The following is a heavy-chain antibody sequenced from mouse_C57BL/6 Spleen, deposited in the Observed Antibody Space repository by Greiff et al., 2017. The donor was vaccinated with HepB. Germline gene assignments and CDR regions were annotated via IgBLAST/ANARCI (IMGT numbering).Heavy chain of an antibody. CDR2: INPNNGGT. Sequence: EVQLQQSGPELVKPGASVKIPCKASGYTFTDYNMDWVKQSHGKSLEWIGDINPNNGGTIYNQKFKGKATLTVDKSSSTAYMELRSLTSEDTAVYYCARSGYSKEGAWFAYWGQGTLVTVSA. D-gene: IGHD2-5*01. CDR3: ARSGYSKEGAWFAY. CDR1: GYTFTDYN. J-gene: IGHJ3*01. V-gene: IGHV1-18*01.